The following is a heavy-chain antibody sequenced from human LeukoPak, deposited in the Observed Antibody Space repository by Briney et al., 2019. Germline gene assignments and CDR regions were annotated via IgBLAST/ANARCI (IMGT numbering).Heavy chain of an antibody. V-gene: IGHV5-51*01. D-gene: IGHD6-13*01. J-gene: IGHJ4*02. CDR3: ARLGPPHSSSSD. CDR2: IYPGDSDT. Sequence: GESLKISCRVFGYAFASYWIGWVRQMPGKGLEWMGIIYPGDSDTRYSPSFQGQVTISADKSISTAYLQWSSLKASDTAMYYCARLGPPHSSSSDWGQGTLVTVSS. CDR1: GYAFASYW.